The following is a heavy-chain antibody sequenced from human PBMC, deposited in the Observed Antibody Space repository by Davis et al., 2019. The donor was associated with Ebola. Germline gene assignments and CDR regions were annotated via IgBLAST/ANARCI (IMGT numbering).Heavy chain of an antibody. CDR3: AKDTSNIWFDI. V-gene: IGHV3-23*01. D-gene: IGHD1-26*01. J-gene: IGHJ3*02. CDR1: GFIFRSYV. Sequence: PGGSLRLSCAASGFIFRSYVMSCVRQAPGKGMEWVSTFGTSGDTYYADSVKGRFTISRDNSKNTLYLQMNGLRVDDKAIYYCAKDTSNIWFDIWGQGTMVTVSS. CDR2: FGTSGDT.